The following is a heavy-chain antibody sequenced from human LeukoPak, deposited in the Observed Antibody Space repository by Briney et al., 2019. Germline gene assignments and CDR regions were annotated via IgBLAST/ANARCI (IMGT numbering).Heavy chain of an antibody. CDR1: GGPISSYY. V-gene: IGHV4-59*01. CDR2: IYYSGST. J-gene: IGHJ4*02. CDR3: ANLGLGDY. Sequence: PSETLSLTCTVSGGPISSYYWSWIRQPPGKGLEWIGYIYYSGSTNYNPSLKSRVTISVDTSKNQFSLKLSSVTAADTAVYYCANLGLGDYWGQGTLVTVSS. D-gene: IGHD7-27*01.